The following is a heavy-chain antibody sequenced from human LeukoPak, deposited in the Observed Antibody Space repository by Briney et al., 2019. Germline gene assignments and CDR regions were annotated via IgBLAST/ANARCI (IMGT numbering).Heavy chain of an antibody. V-gene: IGHV3-21*01. CDR1: GFTFSNYN. J-gene: IGHJ4*02. Sequence: GGSLRLSCAASGFTFSNYNMNWVRQAPGKVLEWVSSITYSSTYIYYADSVKGRFTISRDNAKNSVYLEMNSLRAEDTAVYYCARDLVGFGELSPKDYWGQGTLVTVSS. CDR3: ARDLVGFGELSPKDY. D-gene: IGHD3-10*01. CDR2: ITYSSTYI.